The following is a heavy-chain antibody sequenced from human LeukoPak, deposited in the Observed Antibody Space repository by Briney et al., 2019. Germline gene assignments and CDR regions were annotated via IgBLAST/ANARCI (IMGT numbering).Heavy chain of an antibody. CDR3: ARDRLKAAMVYYYYGMDV. D-gene: IGHD5-18*01. V-gene: IGHV1-69*04. Sequence: SVKVSCKASGGTFSSYAISWVRQAPRQGLEWMGRIIPIFGIANYAQKFQGRVTITADKSTSTAYMELSSLRSEDTAVYYCARDRLKAAMVYYYYGMDVWGQGTTVTVSS. J-gene: IGHJ6*02. CDR1: GGTFSSYA. CDR2: IIPIFGIA.